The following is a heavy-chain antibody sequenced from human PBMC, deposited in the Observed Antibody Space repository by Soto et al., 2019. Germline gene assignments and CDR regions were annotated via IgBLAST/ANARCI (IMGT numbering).Heavy chain of an antibody. D-gene: IGHD6-19*01. V-gene: IGHV3-23*01. CDR1: GYTFSKYA. CDR2: VSRSGAAT. J-gene: IGHJ5*02. CDR3: AKGSGQVTTNWFDP. Sequence: EVQLLESGGGLVQPGGSLRLSCAASGYTFSKYAMIWVRQAPGQGLDWVAGVSRSGAATYYADSVKGRFTISRDNSKNTLSLQMNSLRSEDTALYYCAKGSGQVTTNWFDPWGQGTLVTVSS.